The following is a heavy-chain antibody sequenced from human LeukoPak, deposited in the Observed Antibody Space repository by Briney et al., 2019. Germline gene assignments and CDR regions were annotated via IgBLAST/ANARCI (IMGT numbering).Heavy chain of an antibody. Sequence: GRSLRLSCAASGFTFSSYAMHWVRQAPGKGLEWVAVISYDGSNKYYADSVKGRFTISRDNSKNTLYLQMNSLRAEDTAVYYCASQDTAMVAVDYWGQGTLVTVSS. CDR1: GFTFSSYA. V-gene: IGHV3-30-3*01. CDR2: ISYDGSNK. D-gene: IGHD5-18*01. J-gene: IGHJ4*02. CDR3: ASQDTAMVAVDY.